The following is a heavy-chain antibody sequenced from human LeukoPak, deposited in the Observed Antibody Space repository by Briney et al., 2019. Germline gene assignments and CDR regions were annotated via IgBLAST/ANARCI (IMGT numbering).Heavy chain of an antibody. V-gene: IGHV4-59*01. J-gene: IGHJ4*02. CDR3: ARFTRTVFYDSSGYGNFDY. Sequence: SETLSLTCTVSGGSISSYYWSWIRQPPGKGLEWIGYIYYSGSTNYNPSLKSRVTISVDTSKNQFSLKLSSVTAADTAVYYCARFTRTVFYDSSGYGNFDYWGQGTLVTVSS. CDR1: GGSISSYY. D-gene: IGHD3-22*01. CDR2: IYYSGST.